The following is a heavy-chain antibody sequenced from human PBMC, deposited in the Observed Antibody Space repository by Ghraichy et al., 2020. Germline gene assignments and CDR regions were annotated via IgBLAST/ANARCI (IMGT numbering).Heavy chain of an antibody. D-gene: IGHD5-12*01. CDR3: ARANSGYDDAFDI. CDR2: IFSSDTK. J-gene: IGHJ3*02. V-gene: IGHV2-26*01. CDR1: GFSLSNARMG. Sequence: SGPTLVKPTETLTLACTVSGFSLSNARMGVSWIRQPPGKALEWLAHIFSSDTKSYSTSLKSRLTISRDTSKSQVVLTMTNMDPVDTATYYCARANSGYDDAFDIWGQGTMVTVSS.